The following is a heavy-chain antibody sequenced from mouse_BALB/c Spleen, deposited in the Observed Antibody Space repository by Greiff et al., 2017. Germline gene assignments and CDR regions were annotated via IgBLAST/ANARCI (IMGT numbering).Heavy chain of an antibody. D-gene: IGHD2-3*01. CDR1: GFTFSSFG. J-gene: IGHJ1*01. V-gene: IGHV5-17*02. CDR2: ISSGSSTI. CDR3: ARSGYYGVWYFDV. Sequence: EVKLVESGGGLVQPGGSRKLSCAASGFTFSSFGMHWVRQAPEKGLEWVAYISSGSSTIYYADTVKGRFTISRDNPKNTLFLQMTSLRSEDTAMYYCARSGYYGVWYFDVWGAGTTVTVSS.